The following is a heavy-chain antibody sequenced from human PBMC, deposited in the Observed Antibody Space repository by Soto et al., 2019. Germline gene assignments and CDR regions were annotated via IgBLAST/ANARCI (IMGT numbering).Heavy chain of an antibody. J-gene: IGHJ4*02. CDR3: ARDQGASYGLYYFDY. CDR1: GFTFRSYA. V-gene: IGHV3-23*01. D-gene: IGHD5-18*01. Sequence: GSLRLSCAASGFTFRSYAMSWVRQAPGKGLEWVSAVSASGTGTYYSDSVKGRFTISRDNSKNTLYLQMNSLRAEDTALYYCARDQGASYGLYYFDYWGQGTLVTVSS. CDR2: VSASGTGT.